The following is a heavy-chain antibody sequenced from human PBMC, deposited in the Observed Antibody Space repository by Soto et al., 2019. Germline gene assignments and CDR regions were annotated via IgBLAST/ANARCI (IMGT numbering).Heavy chain of an antibody. V-gene: IGHV4-39*07. CDR2: IYYSGST. CDR3: ATLPPRIVVALLPIPT. J-gene: IGHJ5*02. CDR1: GGSISGSSYY. Sequence: SETLSLTCTVSGGSISGSSYYWGWVRQPPGKGLEWIGSIYYSGSTYYNPSLKSRVTISVDTSKNQFSLRLRSVTAADTAVYYCATLPPRIVVALLPIPTWGQGILVTVSS. D-gene: IGHD2-21*01.